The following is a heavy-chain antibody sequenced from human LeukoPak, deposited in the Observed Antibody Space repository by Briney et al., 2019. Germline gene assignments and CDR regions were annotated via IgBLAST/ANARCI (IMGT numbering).Heavy chain of an antibody. CDR1: GGSISSSSCY. J-gene: IGHJ4*02. Sequence: SETLSLTCTVSGGSISSSSCYWGRIRQPQGQGLEWRGSIYDSGSTYYNLSIKSRVTISVDTSKNQFSLKLSSVTAADTAVYYCARDTYYYDSSGYSDYWGQGTLVTVSS. CDR3: ARDTYYYDSSGYSDY. CDR2: IYDSGST. V-gene: IGHV4-39*07. D-gene: IGHD3-22*01.